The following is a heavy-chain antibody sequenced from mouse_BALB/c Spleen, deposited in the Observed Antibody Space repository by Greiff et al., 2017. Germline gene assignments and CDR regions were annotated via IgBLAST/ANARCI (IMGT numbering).Heavy chain of an antibody. J-gene: IGHJ4*01. CDR3: ARGPITTAYGGYYYAMDY. V-gene: IGHV2-9*02. D-gene: IGHD1-2*01. Sequence: QVQLKQSGPGLVAPSQSLSITCTVSGFSLTSYGVHWVRQPPGKGLEWLGVIWAGGSTNYNSALMSRLSISKDNSKSQVFLKMNSLQTDDTAMYYCARGPITTAYGGYYYAMDYWGQGTSVTFSS. CDR2: IWAGGST. CDR1: GFSLTSYG.